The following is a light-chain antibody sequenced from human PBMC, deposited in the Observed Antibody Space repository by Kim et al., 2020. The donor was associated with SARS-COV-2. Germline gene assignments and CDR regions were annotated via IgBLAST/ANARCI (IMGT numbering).Light chain of an antibody. V-gene: IGLV6-57*02. CDR3: QSYDSNSPWV. Sequence: NFMLTQPHSVSESPGKTVTISCTGSSGSIASKYVQWYQQRPGSAPTTVIYDNKKRPSGVPDRFSGSIDSSSNSASLTISGLKTEDEADYYCQSYDSNSPWVFGGGTQLTVL. CDR2: DNK. J-gene: IGLJ3*02. CDR1: SGSIASKY.